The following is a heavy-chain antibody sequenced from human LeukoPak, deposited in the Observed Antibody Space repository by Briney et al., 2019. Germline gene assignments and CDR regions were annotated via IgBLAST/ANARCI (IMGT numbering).Heavy chain of an antibody. CDR3: ARSGGYSGYYDY. V-gene: IGHV4-59*01. J-gene: IGHJ4*02. D-gene: IGHD5-12*01. CDR2: IYYSGST. CDR1: GGSISSYY. Sequence: SETLSLTCTVSGGSISSYYWSWIRQPPGKGLEWIGYIYYSGSTNYNPSLKSRVTISVDTSKNQFFLKLSSVTAADTAVYYCARSGGYSGYYDYWGQGTLVTVSS.